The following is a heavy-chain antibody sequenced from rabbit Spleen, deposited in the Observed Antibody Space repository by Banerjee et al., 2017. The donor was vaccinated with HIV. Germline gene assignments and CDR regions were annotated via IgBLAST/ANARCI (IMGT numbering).Heavy chain of an antibody. J-gene: IGHJ4*01. CDR1: GFSFNTYW. CDR2: ISTGSGST. CDR3: TTMADSGGYLYL. Sequence: QEQLEESAGGLVQPGGSLKLSCTASGFSFNTYWMSWVRQAPGKGLEWIACISTGSGSTWYASWAKGRFTVSKASSTTVTLQMTSLTAADTATYFCTTMADSGGYLYLWGPGTLVTVS. D-gene: IGHD1-1*01. V-gene: IGHV1S45*01.